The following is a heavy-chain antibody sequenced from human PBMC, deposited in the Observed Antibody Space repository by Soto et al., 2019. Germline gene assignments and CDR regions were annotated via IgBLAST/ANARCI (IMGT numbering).Heavy chain of an antibody. CDR1: RYTYTSNA. Sequence: PAKASSKAPRYTYTSNASSWVRHDTRQGLEWMGWISAYNGNTNYAQKLQGRVTITRDMSTSTAYMQLSSLRSEDTAVYYCAAVPYYYDSSAYYFDYWGQGTLVTVSS. CDR2: ISAYNGNT. J-gene: IGHJ4*02. CDR3: AAVPYYYDSSAYYFDY. D-gene: IGHD3-22*01. V-gene: IGHV1-18*01.